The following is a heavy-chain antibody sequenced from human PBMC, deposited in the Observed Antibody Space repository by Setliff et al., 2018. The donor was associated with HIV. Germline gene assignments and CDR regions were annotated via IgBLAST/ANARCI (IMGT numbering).Heavy chain of an antibody. V-gene: IGHV3-11*01. J-gene: IGHJ4*02. CDR2: IGGSGGTDI. CDR3: ARYARVPQF. CDR1: GFTFNDYY. D-gene: IGHD1-1*01. Sequence: GESLKISCAVSGFTFNDYYMSWIRQAPGKGLEYTSYIGGSGGTDIKYADSVKGRFTISRDTAKNSLYLQMNSLRAEDTAVYYCARYARVPQFWGQGTLVTVSS.